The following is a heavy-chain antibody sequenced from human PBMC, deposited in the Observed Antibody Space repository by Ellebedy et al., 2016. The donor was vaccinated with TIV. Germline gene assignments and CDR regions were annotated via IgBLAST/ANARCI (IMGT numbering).Heavy chain of an antibody. CDR3: AKEAYDILTGSQMYGMDV. CDR1: GFTFSSYG. Sequence: GESLKISCAASGFTFSSYGLHWVRLAPGKGLEWVAFISYDGSNDYYADSVKGRFTISRDKSTSTLYLQMDSLRFEDTAVYYCAKEAYDILTGSQMYGMDVWGQGTTVTVSS. CDR2: ISYDGSND. J-gene: IGHJ6*02. D-gene: IGHD3-9*01. V-gene: IGHV3-30*18.